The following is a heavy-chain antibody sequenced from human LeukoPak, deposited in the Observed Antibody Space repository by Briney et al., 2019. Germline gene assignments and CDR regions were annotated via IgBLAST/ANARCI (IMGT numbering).Heavy chain of an antibody. CDR1: GGSISSGGYY. Sequence: PSQTLSLTCTVSGGSISSGGYYWSWIRQHPGKGLEWIGYIYYSGSTYYNPSLKSRVTISVDTSKNQFSLKLSSVTAADTAVYYCASGGGRQAYCGGDCYPNWFDPWGQGTLVTVSS. CDR2: IYYSGST. J-gene: IGHJ5*02. D-gene: IGHD2-21*02. V-gene: IGHV4-31*03. CDR3: ASGGGRQAYCGGDCYPNWFDP.